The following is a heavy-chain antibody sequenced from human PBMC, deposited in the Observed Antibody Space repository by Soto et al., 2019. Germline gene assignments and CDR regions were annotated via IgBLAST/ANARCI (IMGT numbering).Heavy chain of an antibody. J-gene: IGHJ6*01. V-gene: IGHV1-18*04. CDR3: ARVSAGIPGTTESDSYYYGMDV. D-gene: IGHD1-7*01. CDR2: ISAYNGNT. CDR1: GYPFTSYG. Sequence: VDSVKVYCKASGYPFTSYGISLVRQAPGQGLEWIGWISAYNGNTNYAQKLQGRVTMTTDTSTSTAYMELRSLRSDDTAVYYCARVSAGIPGTTESDSYYYGMDVRGQGTTVTVSS.